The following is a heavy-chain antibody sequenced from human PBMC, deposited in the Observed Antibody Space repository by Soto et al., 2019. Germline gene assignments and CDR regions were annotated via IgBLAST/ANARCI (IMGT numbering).Heavy chain of an antibody. D-gene: IGHD2-2*01. CDR1: GGTFSSYA. V-gene: IGHV1-69*13. Sequence: SVKVSCKASGGTFSSYAISWVRQAPGQGLEWMGGIIPIFGTANYAQKFQGRVTITADESTSTAYMELSSLRSEDTAVYYCARDRVPAQYYYYGMDVWGQGTTVTVSS. CDR2: IIPIFGTA. CDR3: ARDRVPAQYYYYGMDV. J-gene: IGHJ6*02.